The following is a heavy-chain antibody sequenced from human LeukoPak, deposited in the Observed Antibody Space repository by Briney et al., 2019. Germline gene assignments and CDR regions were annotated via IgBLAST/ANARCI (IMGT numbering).Heavy chain of an antibody. V-gene: IGHV3-48*02. CDR1: GLTFSSYS. CDR3: ARDRHSTGWYYLDY. Sequence: SGGSLRLSCAASGLTFSSYSMNWVRQTPGKGLEWVSYINSGSSTRYYADSVKGRFTISRDNAKNSLYLQMNSLRDEDTAVYYCARDRHSTGWYYLDYWGQGTLVTVSS. J-gene: IGHJ4*02. D-gene: IGHD6-19*01. CDR2: INSGSSTR.